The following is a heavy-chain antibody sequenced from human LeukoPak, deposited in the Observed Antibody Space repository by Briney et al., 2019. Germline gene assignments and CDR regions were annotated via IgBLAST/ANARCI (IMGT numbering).Heavy chain of an antibody. Sequence: SETLSLTCTVSGCSISSYYWSWIRQPPGKGLEWIGYIYYSGSTNYNPSLKSRVTISVDTSKNQFSLKLSSVTAADTAVYYCASSIVGALADAFDIWGQGTMVTVSS. CDR3: ASSIVGALADAFDI. V-gene: IGHV4-59*01. J-gene: IGHJ3*02. CDR1: GCSISSYY. D-gene: IGHD1-26*01. CDR2: IYYSGST.